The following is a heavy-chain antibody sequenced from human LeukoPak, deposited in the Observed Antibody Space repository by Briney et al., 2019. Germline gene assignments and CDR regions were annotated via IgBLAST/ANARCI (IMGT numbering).Heavy chain of an antibody. D-gene: IGHD3-9*01. CDR3: ASHRAFYDILTGYYSDAFDI. CDR2: IYYSGST. J-gene: IGHJ3*02. Sequence: SETLSLSXTVSGGSISSSSYYWGWIRQPPGKGLEWIGSIYYSGSTYYNPSLKSRVTISVDTSKNQFSLKLSSVTAADTAVYYCASHRAFYDILTGYYSDAFDIWGQGTMVTVSS. V-gene: IGHV4-39*01. CDR1: GGSISSSSYY.